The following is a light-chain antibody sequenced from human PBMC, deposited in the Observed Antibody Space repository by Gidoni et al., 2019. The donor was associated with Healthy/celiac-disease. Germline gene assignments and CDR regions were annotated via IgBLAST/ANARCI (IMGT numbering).Light chain of an antibody. CDR2: EDS. J-gene: IGLJ3*02. CDR3: YSTDSSGNHWV. CDR1: ALPKKY. Sequence: SYELTQPPSVSVSPGQTARNTCSGDALPKKYAYWYQQKSGQAPVLVSYEDSKRPSGIPERFSGSSSGTMATLTISGAQVEDEADYYCYSTDSSGNHWVFGGWTKLTVL. V-gene: IGLV3-10*01.